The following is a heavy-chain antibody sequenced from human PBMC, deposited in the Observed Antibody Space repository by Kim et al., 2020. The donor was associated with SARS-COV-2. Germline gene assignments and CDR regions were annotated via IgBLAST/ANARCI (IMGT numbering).Heavy chain of an antibody. Sequence: ADSVKGRFTISRDNSKNTLYLQMSSLRAEDTAVYYCVKDVCGGDCTDGDYWGQGTLVTVSS. J-gene: IGHJ4*02. V-gene: IGHV3-64D*09. D-gene: IGHD2-21*02. CDR3: VKDVCGGDCTDGDY.